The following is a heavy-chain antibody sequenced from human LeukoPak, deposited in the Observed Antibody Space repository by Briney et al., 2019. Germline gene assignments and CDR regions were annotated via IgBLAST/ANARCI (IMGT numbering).Heavy chain of an antibody. CDR1: GFTFSSYA. J-gene: IGHJ4*02. D-gene: IGHD2-15*01. CDR3: ARGDCSGGSCYYGY. Sequence: GGSLRLSCAASGFTFSSYAMSWVRQAPGKGLEWVSAIVGSGGSTFYADSVKGRFTISRDNSKNTLYLQMNSLRAEDTAVYYCARGDCSGGSCYYGYWGQGTLVTVSS. V-gene: IGHV3-23*01. CDR2: IVGSGGST.